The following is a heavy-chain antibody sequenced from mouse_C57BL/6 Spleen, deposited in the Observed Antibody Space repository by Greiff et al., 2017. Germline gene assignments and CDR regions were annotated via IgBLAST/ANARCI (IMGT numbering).Heavy chain of an antibody. CDR3: VRQRQYGYDGFAY. CDR2: IRSKSNNYAT. D-gene: IGHD2-2*01. V-gene: IGHV10-1*01. CDR1: GFSFNTYA. J-gene: IGHJ3*01. Sequence: EVKLVESGGGLVQPKGSLKLSCAASGFSFNTYAMNWVRQAPGKGLEWVARIRSKSNNYATYYAVSVKDRFTISRDDSESMLYLHMNDLKTENTSMYYSVRQRQYGYDGFAYWGQGTLVTVSA.